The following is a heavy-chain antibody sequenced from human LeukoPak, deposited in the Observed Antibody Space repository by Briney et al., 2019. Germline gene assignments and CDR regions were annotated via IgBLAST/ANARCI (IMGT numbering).Heavy chain of an antibody. Sequence: SQTLSLTCTVSGGSISSGGYYWSWIRQHPGKGLEWFGYSYYSGRTYNNPSLTSRVTISVDTSKNHSSLKLSSVTAADTAVYYCARENPVWSGLYYYYGMDVWGQGTTVTVSS. D-gene: IGHD3-3*01. CDR3: ARENPVWSGLYYYYGMDV. CDR1: GGSISSGGYY. V-gene: IGHV4-31*03. CDR2: SYYSGRT. J-gene: IGHJ6*02.